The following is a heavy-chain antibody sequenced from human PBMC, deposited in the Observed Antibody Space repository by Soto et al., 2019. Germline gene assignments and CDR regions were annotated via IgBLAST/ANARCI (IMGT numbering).Heavy chain of an antibody. D-gene: IGHD6-13*01. Sequence: QITLKESGPTLVNPTQTLTLTCTFSGFSLSTSGVGVGWIRQPPGKALEWLALIYWDDDKRYSPSLKSRLTITKDTSKNRVVLTMTNMDPVDTATYYCAHRRDKIAARGFSFDYWGQGTLVTVSS. CDR2: IYWDDDK. CDR3: AHRRDKIAARGFSFDY. J-gene: IGHJ4*02. CDR1: GFSLSTSGVG. V-gene: IGHV2-5*02.